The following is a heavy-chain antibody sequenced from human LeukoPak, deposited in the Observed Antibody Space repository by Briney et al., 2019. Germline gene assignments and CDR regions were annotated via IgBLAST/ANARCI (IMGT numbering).Heavy chain of an antibody. CDR1: GYTFTFYD. J-gene: IGHJ3*02. CDR2: MNPNSGNT. CDR3: ARGMRDAFDI. V-gene: IGHV1-8*03. Sequence: ASVKVSCKASGYTFTFYDIHWVRQAPGQGLEWMGWMNPNSGNTGYAQKFQGRVTSTRNTSTGTAYMELNSLRSDDTAVYYCARGMRDAFDIWGQGTMVTVSS.